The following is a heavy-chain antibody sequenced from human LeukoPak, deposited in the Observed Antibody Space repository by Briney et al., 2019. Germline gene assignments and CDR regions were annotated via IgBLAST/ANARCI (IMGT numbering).Heavy chain of an antibody. CDR2: IYYSGST. V-gene: IGHV4-59*01. CDR1: GGSISSYY. CDR3: ARGYVEMATFDY. J-gene: IGHJ4*02. D-gene: IGHD5-24*01. Sequence: SETLSLTCTVSGGSISSYYWSWIRQPPGKGLESIGYIYYSGSTNYNPSLKSRVTISVDTSKNQFSLKLSSVTAADTAVYYCARGYVEMATFDYWGQGTLVTVSS.